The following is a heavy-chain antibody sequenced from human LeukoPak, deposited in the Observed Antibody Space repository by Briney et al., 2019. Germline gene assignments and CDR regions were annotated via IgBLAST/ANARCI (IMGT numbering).Heavy chain of an antibody. J-gene: IGHJ4*02. D-gene: IGHD6-13*01. V-gene: IGHV3-66*02. CDR1: GFTFSSYA. CDR3: ARSSSWYYFDY. CDR2: IYSGGST. Sequence: PGGSLRLSCAASGFTFSSYAMSWVRQAPGKGLEWVSVIYSGGSTYYADSVKGRFTISRDNSKNTLYLQMNSLRAEDTAVYYCARSSSWYYFDYWGQGTLVTVSS.